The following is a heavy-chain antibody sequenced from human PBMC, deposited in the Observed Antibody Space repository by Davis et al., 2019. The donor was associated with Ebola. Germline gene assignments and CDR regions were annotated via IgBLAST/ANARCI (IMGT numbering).Heavy chain of an antibody. D-gene: IGHD1-26*01. CDR2: TNPNSGGT. J-gene: IGHJ4*02. V-gene: IGHV1-2*04. Sequence: ASVKVSCKASGYTFTGYYMHWVRQAPGQGLEWMGWTNPNSGGTNYAQKFQGWVTMTRDTSISTAYMELSRLRSDDAAVYYCARGLRLTYSGSSHILTYWGQGTLVTVSS. CDR1: GYTFTGYY. CDR3: ARGLRLTYSGSSHILTY.